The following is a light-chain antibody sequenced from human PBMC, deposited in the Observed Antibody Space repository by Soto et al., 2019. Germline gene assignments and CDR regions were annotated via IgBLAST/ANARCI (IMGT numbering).Light chain of an antibody. CDR1: SSDVGRYNH. V-gene: IGLV2-18*02. Sequence: QSALTQPPSVSGSPGQSVSISCTGTSSDVGRYNHVSWYQQPPGTAPKLMIYDVSNRPSGVPDRFPGSKSGNTASLTISGLQAEDEAEYYCSSYTGSSTLVVFGGGTKLTVL. CDR2: DVS. J-gene: IGLJ2*01. CDR3: SSYTGSSTLVV.